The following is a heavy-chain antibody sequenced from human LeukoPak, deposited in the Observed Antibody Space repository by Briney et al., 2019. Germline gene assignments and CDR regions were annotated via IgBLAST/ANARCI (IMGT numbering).Heavy chain of an antibody. V-gene: IGHV1-69*06. J-gene: IGHJ4*02. CDR3: ARDPKYYYDSSGYYYSDYFDY. Sequence: ASVKASCKASGGTFSSYAISWVRQAPGQGLEWMGGIIPIFGTANYAQKFQGRVTITADKSTSTAYMELSSLRSEDTAVYYCARDPKYYYDSSGYYYSDYFDYWGQGTLVTVSS. D-gene: IGHD3-22*01. CDR2: IIPIFGTA. CDR1: GGTFSSYA.